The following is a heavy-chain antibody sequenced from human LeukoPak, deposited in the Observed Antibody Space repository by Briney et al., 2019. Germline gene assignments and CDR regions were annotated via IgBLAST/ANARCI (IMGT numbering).Heavy chain of an antibody. CDR2: ISGSGGST. D-gene: IGHD2-2*01. V-gene: IGHV3-23*01. CDR3: AKDRWVVPAAYDY. CDR1: GFTFSSYA. J-gene: IGHJ4*02. Sequence: GGSLRLSCAASGFTFSSYAMSWVRQAPGKGLEWVSAISGSGGSTYYADSVEGRFTISRDNSKNTLYLQMNSLRAEDTAVYYCAKDRWVVPAAYDYWGQGTLVTVSS.